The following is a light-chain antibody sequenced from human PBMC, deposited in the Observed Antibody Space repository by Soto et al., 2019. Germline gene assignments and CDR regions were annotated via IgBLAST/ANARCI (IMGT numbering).Light chain of an antibody. J-gene: IGKJ1*01. V-gene: IGKV1-5*01. CDR2: DAS. CDR1: QSISSW. CDR3: QQYNSYSWT. Sequence: DIQMTQSPSTLSASVGDRFTITCRASQSISSWLAWYQQKPGKAPKLLIYDASSLESGVPSRFSGSGSGTAFTLTISSLQPNDCATYYCQQYNSYSWTLGQGTKVEIK.